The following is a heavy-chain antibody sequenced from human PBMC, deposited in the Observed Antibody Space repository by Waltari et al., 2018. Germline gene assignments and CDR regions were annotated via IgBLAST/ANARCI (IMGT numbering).Heavy chain of an antibody. V-gene: IGHV4-39*01. Sequence: QLQLQESGPGLVKPSETLSLTCSVSVVSITTNRHYWGWIRQPPGQGMEWIGTISYNGATYSSPSLRSRVTIFRDTSKNQLSLKLGSVTAADTALYYCATYIGASLGTAAFDVWGQGTMVTVSS. CDR3: ATYIGASLGTAAFDV. J-gene: IGHJ3*01. CDR2: ISYNGAT. D-gene: IGHD5-12*01. CDR1: VVSITTNRHY.